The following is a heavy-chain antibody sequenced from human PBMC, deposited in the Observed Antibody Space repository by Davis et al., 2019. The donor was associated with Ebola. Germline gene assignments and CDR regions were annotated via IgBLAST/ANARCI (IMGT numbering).Heavy chain of an antibody. CDR2: ITDRGDVT. V-gene: IGHV3-23*01. CDR3: ARWHKVWETFDI. CDR1: GFTFSSHK. J-gene: IGHJ3*02. Sequence: GEFLKTPCAASGFTFSSHKMTLVRQAPGRGLEFVSAITDRGDVTSYANSVKGRFTISRDNSKNALFLQMNSLGAEDTALYYCARWHKVWETFDIWGQGTVVTVSA. D-gene: IGHD1-26*01.